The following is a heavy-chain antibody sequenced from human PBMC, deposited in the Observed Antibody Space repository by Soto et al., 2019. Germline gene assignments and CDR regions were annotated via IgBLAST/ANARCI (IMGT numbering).Heavy chain of an antibody. D-gene: IGHD3-22*01. CDR1: GGSIRDYY. J-gene: IGHJ4*02. Sequence: PSETLSLTCTVSGGSIRDYYWGWIRQSPGKGLDWIGYIYYTGTTKYNPSLKSRVTISVDTSKNQFSLKLSSVTAADTAVYYCARVRGNYYDSSGYYSGEYYFDYWGQGTLVTVSS. CDR3: ARVRGNYYDSSGYYSGEYYFDY. CDR2: IYYTGTT. V-gene: IGHV4-59*01.